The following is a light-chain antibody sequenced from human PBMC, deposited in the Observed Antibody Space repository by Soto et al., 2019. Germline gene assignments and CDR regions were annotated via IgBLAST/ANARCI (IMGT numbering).Light chain of an antibody. CDR2: SNN. CDR1: SSNIGSNT. CDR3: VAWDDSLNGYVV. J-gene: IGLJ2*01. Sequence: QPVLTQPPSASGAHGQRVTISCSGSSSNIGSNTVNWYQQLPGTAPKLVIYSNNQRPSGVPDRFSGSKSGTSASLAISGLQSEDEADYYCVAWDDSLNGYVVFGGGTKVTVL. V-gene: IGLV1-44*01.